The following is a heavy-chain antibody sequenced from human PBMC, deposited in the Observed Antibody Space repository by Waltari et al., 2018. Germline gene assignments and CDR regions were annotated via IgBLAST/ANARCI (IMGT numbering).Heavy chain of an antibody. CDR1: GGSISSSSYY. CDR2: IYHSGST. V-gene: IGHV4-39*07. Sequence: QLQLQESGPGLVKPSETLSLTCTVSGGSISSSSYYWGWIRQPPGKGLEWIGEIYHSGSTNYNPSLKSRVTISVDKSKNQFSLKLSSVTAADTAVYYCASGGYGRASFDYWGQGTLVTVSS. D-gene: IGHD3-16*01. J-gene: IGHJ4*02. CDR3: ASGGYGRASFDY.